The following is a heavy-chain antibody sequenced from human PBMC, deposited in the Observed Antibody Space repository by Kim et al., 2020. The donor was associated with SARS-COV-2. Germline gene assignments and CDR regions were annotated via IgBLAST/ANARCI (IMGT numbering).Heavy chain of an antibody. CDR1: GGSFSGYY. CDR3: ARGQGGDFDY. Sequence: SETLSLTCAVYGGSFSGYYWSWIRQPPGKGLEWIGEINHSGSTNYNPSLKSRVTISVDTSKNQFSLKLSSVTAADTAVYYCARGQGGDFDYWGQGTLVTVSS. CDR2: INHSGST. J-gene: IGHJ4*02. D-gene: IGHD2-21*01. V-gene: IGHV4-34*01.